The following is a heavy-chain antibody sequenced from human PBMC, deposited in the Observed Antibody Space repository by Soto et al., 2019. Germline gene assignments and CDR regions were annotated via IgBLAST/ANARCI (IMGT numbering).Heavy chain of an antibody. J-gene: IGHJ3*02. CDR3: ARGHEYGGTSDAFDI. D-gene: IGHD4-17*01. V-gene: IGHV1-69*14. CDR1: GGTFSTSS. Sequence: QVHLVQSGAEVKKPGSSVKVSCKASGGTFSTSSINWLRQAPGQRPEWMGNILPVFGTADYAQKFRDRVTLTADKSTNTAYMELRSLFSEDAAVYYCARGHEYGGTSDAFDIWGQGTVVTVSS. CDR2: ILPVFGTA.